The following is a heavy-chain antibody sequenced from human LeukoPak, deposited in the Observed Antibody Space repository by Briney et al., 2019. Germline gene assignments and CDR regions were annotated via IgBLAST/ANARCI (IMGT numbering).Heavy chain of an antibody. J-gene: IGHJ6*04. D-gene: IGHD3-10*02. CDR1: GFTFDDYG. Sequence: GGSLRLSCAASGFTFDDYGMTWVRQAPGKGLEWVANIKQDGSEKFYVDSVKGRFTISRDNAKNSLYLQMNSLRAEDTAVYYCAELGITMIGGVWGKGTTVTISS. CDR2: IKQDGSEK. V-gene: IGHV3-7*01. CDR3: AELGITMIGGV.